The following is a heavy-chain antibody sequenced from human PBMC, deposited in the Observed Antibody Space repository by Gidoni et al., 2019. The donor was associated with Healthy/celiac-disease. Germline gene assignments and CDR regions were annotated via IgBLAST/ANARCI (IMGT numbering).Heavy chain of an antibody. CDR1: GSTFSSYA. CDR2: ISGSGGST. D-gene: IGHD6-13*01. CDR3: AKGPSVSSWLDY. V-gene: IGHV3-23*01. J-gene: IGHJ4*02. Sequence: EVQLLESGGGLVQPGGSLRLSCAASGSTFSSYAMSWVRQAPGKGLEWVSSISGSGGSTYYADSVKGRFTISRDNSKNTLYLQMNSLRAEDTAVYYCAKGPSVSSWLDYWGQGTLVTVSS.